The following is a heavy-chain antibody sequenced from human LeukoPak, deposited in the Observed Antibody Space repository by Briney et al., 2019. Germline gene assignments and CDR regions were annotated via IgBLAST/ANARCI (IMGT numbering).Heavy chain of an antibody. CDR1: GFMFSSYS. CDR3: ARATPIAYYFDY. V-gene: IGHV3-21*01. D-gene: IGHD6-13*01. J-gene: IGHJ4*02. CDR2: ISSSSSYI. Sequence: PGGSLRLSCAASGFMFSSYSMNWVRQAPGKGLEWVSSISSSSSYIYYADSVKGRFTISRDNAKNSLYLQMNSLRAEDTAVYYCARATPIAYYFDYWGQGTLVTVSS.